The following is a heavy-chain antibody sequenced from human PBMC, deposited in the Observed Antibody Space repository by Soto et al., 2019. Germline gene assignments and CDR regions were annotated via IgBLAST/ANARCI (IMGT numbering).Heavy chain of an antibody. V-gene: IGHV4-59*08. CDR3: ARHKGAMVNFDY. CDR2: FYYSGST. CDR1: GGSISSYY. D-gene: IGHD5-18*01. J-gene: IGHJ4*02. Sequence: SETLSLTCTVSGGSISSYYWSWIRQPPGKGLVWFWYFYYSGSTNYNPSLKSRVTISVDTSKNQFSLKLSSVTAADTAVYYCARHKGAMVNFDYWGQGTLVTASS.